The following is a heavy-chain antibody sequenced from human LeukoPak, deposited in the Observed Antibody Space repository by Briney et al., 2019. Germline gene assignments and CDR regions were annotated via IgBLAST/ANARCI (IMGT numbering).Heavy chain of an antibody. Sequence: GGSLRLSCAASGFTVSSNYMSWVRQAPGKGLEWVSAISGSGESTFHADSVKGRFTISRDNSKNTLSLQMNSLRAEDTAVYYCAKLHSSTSFYYGMDVWGQGTTVTVSS. CDR2: ISGSGEST. D-gene: IGHD6-19*01. CDR3: AKLHSSTSFYYGMDV. J-gene: IGHJ6*02. V-gene: IGHV3-23*01. CDR1: GFTVSSNY.